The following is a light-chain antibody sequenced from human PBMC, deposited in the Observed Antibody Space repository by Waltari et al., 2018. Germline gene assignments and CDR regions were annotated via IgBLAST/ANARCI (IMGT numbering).Light chain of an antibody. Sequence: SYELTQPLSVSVALGQTAKITCGGNKIGSKNVHWYQQKPGQAPLLVIYRDTNRPSGIPERFSGSNLGNTATLTISRAQDGDEADYYCQVWDSGTGVFGGGTKLTVL. CDR1: KIGSKN. CDR2: RDT. J-gene: IGLJ3*02. V-gene: IGLV3-9*01. CDR3: QVWDSGTGV.